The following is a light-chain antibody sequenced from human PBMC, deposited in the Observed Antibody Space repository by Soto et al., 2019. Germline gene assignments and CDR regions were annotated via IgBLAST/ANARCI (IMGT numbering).Light chain of an antibody. CDR3: QQLDSYPLT. J-gene: IGKJ4*01. CDR1: QDISNF. Sequence: DIQLTEAPSFLSASGGDRVTITCRASQDISNFLAWFQQKPGRAPKLLIYAVFTLQSGVPSRFSGSGSGAEFTLTISSLQPEDFATYYCQQLDSYPLTFGGGTKVDIK. V-gene: IGKV1-9*01. CDR2: AVF.